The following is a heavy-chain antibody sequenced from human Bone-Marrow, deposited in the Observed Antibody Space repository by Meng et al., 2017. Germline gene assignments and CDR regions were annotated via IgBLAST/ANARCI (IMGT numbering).Heavy chain of an antibody. Sequence: GSLRLSCAVYGGSFSGYYWSWIRQPPGKGLEWIGEINHSGSTNYNPSLKSRVTISVDTSKNQFSLKLSSVTAADTAVYYCARRVCSSTSCYGGYFDYWGQGTVVTVSS. V-gene: IGHV4-34*01. CDR1: GGSFSGYY. D-gene: IGHD2-2*01. J-gene: IGHJ4*02. CDR2: INHSGST. CDR3: ARRVCSSTSCYGGYFDY.